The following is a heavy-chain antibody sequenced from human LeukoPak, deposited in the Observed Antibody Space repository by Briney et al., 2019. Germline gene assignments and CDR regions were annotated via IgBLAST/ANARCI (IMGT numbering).Heavy chain of an antibody. V-gene: IGHV3-11*01. CDR1: GFTFSSHA. D-gene: IGHD1/OR15-1a*01. Sequence: PGGSLRLSCAASGFTFSSHAMSWIRQAPGKGLEWVSYISSSGSTIYYADSVKGRFTISRDNAKNSLYLQMNSLRAEDTAVYYCARDHLSGPSITGTETLFDYWGQGTLVTVSS. CDR2: ISSSGSTI. J-gene: IGHJ4*02. CDR3: ARDHLSGPSITGTETLFDY.